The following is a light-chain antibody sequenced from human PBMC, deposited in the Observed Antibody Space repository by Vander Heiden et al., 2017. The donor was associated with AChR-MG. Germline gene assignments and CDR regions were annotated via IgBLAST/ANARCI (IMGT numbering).Light chain of an antibody. CDR2: WAA. CDR1: QTILYNSNNKNY. J-gene: IGKJ4*01. Sequence: DIVMTQPPDSLAVSLGERATINCKSSQTILYNSNNKNYLAWYQQKPGQPPELLIYWAATRESGVPDRFSGSGSGTDFTLTISSLQAEDVAVYYCQQYDSSPLSFGGGTKVEIK. V-gene: IGKV4-1*01. CDR3: QQYDSSPLS.